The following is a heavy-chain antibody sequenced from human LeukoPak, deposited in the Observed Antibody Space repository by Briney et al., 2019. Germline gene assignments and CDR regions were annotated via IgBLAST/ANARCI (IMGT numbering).Heavy chain of an antibody. CDR3: ARSTPEQWLVGWPYYYYYMDV. D-gene: IGHD6-19*01. Sequence: SETLSLTCAVYGGSFSGYYWTWIRQPPGKGLEWIGEINYSGGTNYHPSLKSRVTISVDTSKNQFSLKLSSVTAADTAVYYCARSTPEQWLVGWPYYYYYMDVWGKGTTVTVSS. CDR2: INYSGGT. CDR1: GGSFSGYY. V-gene: IGHV4-34*01. J-gene: IGHJ6*03.